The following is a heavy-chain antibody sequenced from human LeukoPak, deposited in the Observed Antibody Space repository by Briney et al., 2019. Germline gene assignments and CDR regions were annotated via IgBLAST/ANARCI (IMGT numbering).Heavy chain of an antibody. Sequence: GGSLRLSCAASGFTLSSYAMSWVRQTPGKGLEWVSAISDSGNTYHADSVKGRFTISRDSSKNTLFLQMNRLRPEDAAVYYCAKAPVTTCRGAYCYPFDYWGQGTLVTVSS. CDR2: ISDSGNT. CDR3: AKAPVTTCRGAYCYPFDY. J-gene: IGHJ4*02. CDR1: GFTLSSYA. D-gene: IGHD2-21*01. V-gene: IGHV3-23*01.